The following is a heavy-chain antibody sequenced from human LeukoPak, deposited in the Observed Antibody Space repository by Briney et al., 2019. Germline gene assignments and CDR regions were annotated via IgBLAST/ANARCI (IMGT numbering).Heavy chain of an antibody. CDR2: ISTYNGNT. V-gene: IGHV1-18*01. CDR1: VYTFTSFG. D-gene: IGHD2/OR15-2a*01. CDR3: ARDPTSRNENVRAWFDP. J-gene: IGHJ5*02. Sequence: ASLKVSCTPSVYTFTSFGFSWLRQAPGQGLEWMGWISTYNGNTYYAQKFQGRIALTTDSSTGTAYLELRRLTSDDTAVYYCARDPTSRNENVRAWFDPWGQGTLVTVSS.